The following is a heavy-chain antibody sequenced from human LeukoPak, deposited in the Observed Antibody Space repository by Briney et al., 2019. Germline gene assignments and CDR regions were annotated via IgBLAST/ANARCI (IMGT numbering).Heavy chain of an antibody. Sequence: GGSLRLSCAASGFTVSSNYMSWVRQAPGKGLEWVSVIYSGGSTYYADSVKGRFTISRDNSKNTLYLQMNSLRAEDTAVYYCAKGAIHSGSYYDYWGQGTLVTVSS. CDR3: AKGAIHSGSYYDY. J-gene: IGHJ4*02. CDR1: GFTVSSNY. D-gene: IGHD1-26*01. CDR2: IYSGGST. V-gene: IGHV3-53*01.